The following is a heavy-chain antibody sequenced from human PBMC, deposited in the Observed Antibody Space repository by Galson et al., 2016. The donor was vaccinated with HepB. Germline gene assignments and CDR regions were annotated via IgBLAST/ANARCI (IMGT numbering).Heavy chain of an antibody. D-gene: IGHD4-17*01. CDR3: ARDYGDNSFYGMDV. Sequence: SVKVSCKASGYTFTGYYMHWVRQAPGQGLEWMGWINPNSGGTNYAQKFQGRVSTTRDTSISTAYMELSRLRSDDTAVYYCARDYGDNSFYGMDVWGQGTTVTVS. V-gene: IGHV1-2*02. J-gene: IGHJ6*02. CDR2: INPNSGGT. CDR1: GYTFTGYY.